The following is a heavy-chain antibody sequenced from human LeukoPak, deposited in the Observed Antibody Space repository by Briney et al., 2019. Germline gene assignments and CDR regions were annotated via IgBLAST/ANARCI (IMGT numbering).Heavy chain of an antibody. Sequence: GSLRLSCTGSGFTFGDYAMTWVRQPPGKGLEWIGEINHSGSTNYNPSLKSRVTISIDTSKNQFSLKLSSVTAADTAVYYCARLRAVAKRVGPGYFYYMDVWGKGTTVTISS. CDR1: GFTFGDYA. CDR3: ARLRAVAKRVGPGYFYYMDV. D-gene: IGHD2-2*01. CDR2: INHSGST. J-gene: IGHJ6*03. V-gene: IGHV4-34*01.